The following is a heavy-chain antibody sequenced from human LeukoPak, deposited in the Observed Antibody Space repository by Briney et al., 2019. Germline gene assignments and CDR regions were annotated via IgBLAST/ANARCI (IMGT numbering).Heavy chain of an antibody. CDR2: ISAYNGNT. V-gene: IGHV1-18*01. J-gene: IGHJ5*02. CDR1: GYTFTSYG. CDR3: ARHGGYDFWSAPSHPNWFDP. D-gene: IGHD3-3*01. Sequence: ASVKVSCKASGYTFTSYGISWVRQAPGQGLEWMGWISAYNGNTNYAQKLQGRVTMTTDTSTSIAYMELRSLRSDDTAVYYCARHGGYDFWSAPSHPNWFDPWGQGTLVTVSS.